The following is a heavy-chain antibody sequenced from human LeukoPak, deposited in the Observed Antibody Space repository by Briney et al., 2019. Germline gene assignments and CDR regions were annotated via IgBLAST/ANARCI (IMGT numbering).Heavy chain of an antibody. D-gene: IGHD3-22*01. V-gene: IGHV3-15*01. Sequence: GGSLRLSCAASGFIFSNAWMNWVRQAPGKRLEWVGRIKSKTDGGTIDYAAPVKDRFTISRDDSKDTLYLQMNSLKTEDTAVYYCTSSFYDSSGYRYWGQGTLVTVSS. CDR2: IKSKTDGGTI. CDR1: GFIFSNAW. CDR3: TSSFYDSSGYRY. J-gene: IGHJ4*02.